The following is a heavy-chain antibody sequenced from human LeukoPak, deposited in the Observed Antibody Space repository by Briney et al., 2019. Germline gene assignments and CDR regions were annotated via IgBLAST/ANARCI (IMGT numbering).Heavy chain of an antibody. CDR1: GGSISSYY. D-gene: IGHD6-19*01. J-gene: IGHJ4*02. Sequence: SETLSLTCAASGGSISSYYWSWIRQPPGKGLEWVGHIYYSGSTNYNPSLKSRVTISVDTSKNQFSLKLSSVTAADTAVYYCARESPEGAGFDYWGQGTLVTVSS. CDR2: IYYSGST. CDR3: ARESPEGAGFDY. V-gene: IGHV4-59*01.